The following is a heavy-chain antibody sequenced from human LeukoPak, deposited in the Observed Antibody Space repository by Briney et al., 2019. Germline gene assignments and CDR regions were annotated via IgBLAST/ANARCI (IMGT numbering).Heavy chain of an antibody. Sequence: GGSLRLSCAASGFTFDDYAMNWVRQAPGKGLEWVSGINWNGGNTAYADSVKGRFTISRDNAKNSLYLQMNSLRAEDTAVYYCARENHSYYYDSTTYWGYWGQGTLVTVSS. V-gene: IGHV3-20*04. CDR3: ARENHSYYYDSTTYWGY. CDR1: GFTFDDYA. CDR2: INWNGGNT. D-gene: IGHD3-22*01. J-gene: IGHJ4*02.